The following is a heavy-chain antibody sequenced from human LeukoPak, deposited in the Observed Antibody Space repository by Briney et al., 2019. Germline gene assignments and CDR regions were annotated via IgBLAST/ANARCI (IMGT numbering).Heavy chain of an antibody. CDR1: GGSFSGYY. D-gene: IGHD3-10*01. CDR3: ARGGTMVRGVTPNSPYYYYGMDV. V-gene: IGHV4-34*01. CDR2: INHSGST. J-gene: IGHJ6*04. Sequence: PSETLSLTCAVSGGSFSGYYWSWIRQPPGTGLEWIGEINHSGSTNYNPSLKSRVTISVDTSKNQFSLKLSSVTAADTAVYYCARGGTMVRGVTPNSPYYYYGMDVWGKGTTVTVSS.